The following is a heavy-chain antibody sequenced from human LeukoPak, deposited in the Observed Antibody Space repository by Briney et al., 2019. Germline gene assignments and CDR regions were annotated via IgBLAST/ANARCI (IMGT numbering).Heavy chain of an antibody. D-gene: IGHD2-2*01. CDR2: ISPYNGNT. Sequence: ASVKVSCKTSGYIFTNYGISWVRQAPGQGLEWMGWISPYNGNTNYAQKLQGRVTLTTDTSTSTAYMELRNLRSDDTAVYYCARDGTSTDDYWGQGTLVTVSS. CDR1: GYIFTNYG. J-gene: IGHJ4*02. V-gene: IGHV1-18*01. CDR3: ARDGTSTDDY.